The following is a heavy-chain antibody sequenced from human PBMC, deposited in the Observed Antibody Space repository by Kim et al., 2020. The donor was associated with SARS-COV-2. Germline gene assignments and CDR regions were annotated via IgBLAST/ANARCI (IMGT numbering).Heavy chain of an antibody. D-gene: IGHD2-2*01. J-gene: IGHJ6*02. V-gene: IGHV4-59*13. Sequence: SETLSLTCTVSGGSISSYYWSWIRQPPGKGLEWIGYIYYSGSTNYNPSLKSRVTISVDTSKNQFSLKLSSVTAADTAVYYCARSRVSGMDVWGQGTTVTVSS. CDR2: IYYSGST. CDR1: GGSISSYY. CDR3: ARSRVSGMDV.